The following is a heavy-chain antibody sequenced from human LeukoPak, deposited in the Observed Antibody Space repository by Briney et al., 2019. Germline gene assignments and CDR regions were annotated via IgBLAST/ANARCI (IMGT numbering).Heavy chain of an antibody. CDR1: GGSISSYY. D-gene: IGHD2-21*02. J-gene: IGHJ4*02. V-gene: IGHV4-59*01. CDR2: IYYSGST. Sequence: PSETLSLTCTVSGGSISSYYWSWIRQPPGKGLEWIGYIYYSGSTNYNPSLKSRVTISADTSKNQFSLKLSSVTAADTAVYYCARVRPDDFLDYWGQGSLVTVSS. CDR3: ARVRPDDFLDY.